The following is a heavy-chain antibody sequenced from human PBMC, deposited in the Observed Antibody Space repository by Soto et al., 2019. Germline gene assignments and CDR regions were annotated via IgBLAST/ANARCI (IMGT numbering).Heavy chain of an antibody. V-gene: IGHV4-31*03. CDR2: IYYSGST. J-gene: IGHJ3*02. CDR1: GDSISSGGHY. CDR3: ARQYGSGRYAFAI. D-gene: IGHD2-15*01. Sequence: QVQLQESGPGLVKPSQTLSLTCTVSGDSISSGGHYWSWIRQHPGKGLEWIGYIYYSGSTHYNPSLKSRVIISGDTSKNQFSVKLNSVTAADTAVYYFARQYGSGRYAFAIWGQGTMVTVSS.